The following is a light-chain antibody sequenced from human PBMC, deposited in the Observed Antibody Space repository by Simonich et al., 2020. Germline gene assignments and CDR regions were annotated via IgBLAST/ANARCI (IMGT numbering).Light chain of an antibody. CDR2: YKSDSDK. CDR3: MIWHGSAWV. J-gene: IGLJ3*02. Sequence: QAVLTQPASLSASPGASASLTCTLRSGINVGTYRIYWYQQKPGSPPPYLLGYKSDSDKQQGSGVPSLFSGSKDASANAGILLISGLQSEDEADYYCMIWHGSAWVFGGGTKLTVL. V-gene: IGLV5-45*01. CDR1: SGINVGTYR.